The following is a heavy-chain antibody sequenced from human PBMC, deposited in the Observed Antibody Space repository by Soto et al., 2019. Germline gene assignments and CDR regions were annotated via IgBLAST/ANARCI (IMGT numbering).Heavy chain of an antibody. CDR2: INHSGST. CDR1: GGSFSGYY. V-gene: IGHV4-34*01. Sequence: SETLSLTCAVYGGSFSGYYWSWIRQPPGKGLEWIGEINHSGSTNYNPSLKSRVTISVDTSKNQFSLKLSSVTAADTAVYYCARAVFAPNYYDSSGLNYWGQGTLVTVSS. CDR3: ARAVFAPNYYDSSGLNY. J-gene: IGHJ4*02. D-gene: IGHD3-22*01.